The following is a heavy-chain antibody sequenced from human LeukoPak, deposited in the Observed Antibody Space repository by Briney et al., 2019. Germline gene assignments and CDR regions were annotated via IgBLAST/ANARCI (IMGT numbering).Heavy chain of an antibody. CDR1: GFTFSDYY. CDR2: ISSRSSYT. CDR3: ASSLTPGDGYNSRPFDY. J-gene: IGHJ4*02. D-gene: IGHD5-24*01. Sequence: GGSLRLSCAASGFTFSDYYVSWIRQAPGKGLEWVSYISSRSSYTKYADSVKGRFTISRDNAKNSLHLQMNSLRAEDTAVYYCASSLTPGDGYNSRPFDYWGQGTLVTVSS. V-gene: IGHV3-11*06.